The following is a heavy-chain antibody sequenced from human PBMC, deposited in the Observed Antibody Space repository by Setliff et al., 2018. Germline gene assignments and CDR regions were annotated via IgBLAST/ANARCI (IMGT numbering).Heavy chain of an antibody. CDR3: AGDRVWGTLDAFDI. Sequence: SETLSLTCTVSGGSISCTSWGWIRHPPGRGREWIGCISSIGNTYYNPTLGSRLTISADTSTNQYSLNLISVTAADTAVYYCAGDRVWGTLDAFDIWGQGTVVTVSS. J-gene: IGHJ3*02. CDR2: ISSIGNT. V-gene: IGHV4-4*08. CDR1: GGSISCTS. D-gene: IGHD3-16*01.